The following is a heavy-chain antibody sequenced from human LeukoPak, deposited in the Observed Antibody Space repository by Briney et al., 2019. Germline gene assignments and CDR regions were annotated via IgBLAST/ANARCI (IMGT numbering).Heavy chain of an antibody. CDR1: GFTFSSYA. V-gene: IGHV3-23*01. D-gene: IGHD3-3*01. CDR2: ISGSGGST. Sequence: GGSLRLSCAASGFTFSSYAMSWVRQAPGRGLEWVSAISGSGGSTYYADSVKGRFTISRDNSKNTLYLQMNSLRAEDTAVYYCAKDEYYDFWSGYPVGYWGQGTLVTVSS. CDR3: AKDEYYDFWSGYPVGY. J-gene: IGHJ4*02.